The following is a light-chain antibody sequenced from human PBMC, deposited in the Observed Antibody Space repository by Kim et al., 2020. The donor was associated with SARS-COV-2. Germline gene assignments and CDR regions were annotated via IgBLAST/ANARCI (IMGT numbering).Light chain of an antibody. Sequence: VALGQTVRITCQGDSLRSYYATWYQQKPGQAPIVVIYGKNNRPSGIPDRFSGSSSGNTASLTITGTQAGDEADYYCNSRDSNDNVVFGGGTQMTVL. CDR3: NSRDSNDNVV. J-gene: IGLJ2*01. CDR2: GKN. V-gene: IGLV3-19*01. CDR1: SLRSYY.